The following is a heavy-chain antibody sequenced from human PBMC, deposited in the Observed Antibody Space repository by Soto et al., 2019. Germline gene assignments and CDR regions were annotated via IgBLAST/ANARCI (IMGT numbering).Heavy chain of an antibody. CDR3: ARRYCGGDCYTSDASDI. D-gene: IGHD2-21*02. V-gene: IGHV5-51*01. Sequence: GESLKISCKGSGYSFTSYWIGWVRQMPGKGLEWMGIIYPGDSDTRYSPSFQGQVTISADKSISTAYLQWSSLKASDTAMYYCARRYCGGDCYTSDASDIWGQGTMVTVSS. J-gene: IGHJ3*02. CDR2: IYPGDSDT. CDR1: GYSFTSYW.